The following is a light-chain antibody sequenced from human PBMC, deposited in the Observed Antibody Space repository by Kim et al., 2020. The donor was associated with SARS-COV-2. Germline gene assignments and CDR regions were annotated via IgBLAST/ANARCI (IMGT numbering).Light chain of an antibody. J-gene: IGKJ1*01. CDR1: QSVSSSY. V-gene: IGKV3-20*01. CDR3: QQYGNAPRT. CDR2: GAS. Sequence: PGGGAIPTSRARQSVSSSYLAWLQQKPGQAPRLLIYGASSWATGVPDRFSGSGSGTDFTLTITRLEPEDFAVYYCQQYGNAPRTFGQGTKVDIK.